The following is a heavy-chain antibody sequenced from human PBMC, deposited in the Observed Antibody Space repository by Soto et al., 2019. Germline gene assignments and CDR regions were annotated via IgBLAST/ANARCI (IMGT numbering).Heavy chain of an antibody. CDR2: INSDGSVS. V-gene: IGHV3-74*02. CDR1: GFTFSNYW. CDR3: ARGDCVGGTCYSLAGSFYYYMDV. Sequence: EVQLVESGGGLVQLGGSLRLSCAASGFTFSNYWMYWVRQAPGKGLEWVSRINSDGSVSSHADSVRGRLTISRDNVKNTLYLHMDSLRAEDTAVYFCARGDCVGGTCYSLAGSFYYYMDVWGKGTTVTVFS. J-gene: IGHJ6*03. D-gene: IGHD2-15*01.